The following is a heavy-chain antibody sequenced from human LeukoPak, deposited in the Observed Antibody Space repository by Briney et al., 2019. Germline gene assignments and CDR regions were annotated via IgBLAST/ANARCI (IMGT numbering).Heavy chain of an antibody. Sequence: PSETLSLTCTVSGGSISSYYWSWIRQPPGKGLEWIGYIYYSGSTNYNPSLKSRVTISVDTSKNQFSLKLSSVTAEDTAVYYCANQDSSGYYYSGYYFDYWGQGTLVTVSS. V-gene: IGHV4-59*12. CDR3: ANQDSSGYYYSGYYFDY. CDR2: IYYSGST. J-gene: IGHJ4*02. D-gene: IGHD3-22*01. CDR1: GGSISSYY.